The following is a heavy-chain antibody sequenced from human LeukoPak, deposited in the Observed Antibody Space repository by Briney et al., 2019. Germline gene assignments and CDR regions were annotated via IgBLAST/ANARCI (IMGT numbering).Heavy chain of an antibody. D-gene: IGHD6-13*01. V-gene: IGHV3-48*03. Sequence: GGSLRLSCAAPGFTFSSHEMNWVRQAPGKGLQWVSYISVSGSTIHYADSVKGRFTISRDNAKNSLYLQMNSLRAEDTAIYYCAREGEAAAGDFDYWGQGTLVSVSS. CDR3: AREGEAAAGDFDY. CDR2: ISVSGSTI. J-gene: IGHJ4*02. CDR1: GFTFSSHE.